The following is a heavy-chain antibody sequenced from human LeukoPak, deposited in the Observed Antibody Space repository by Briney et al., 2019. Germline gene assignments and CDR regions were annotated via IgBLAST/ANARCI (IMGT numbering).Heavy chain of an antibody. V-gene: IGHV4-4*02. CDR3: ARVPTHGGVAVAGTAPESRDAFDI. CDR1: GGSISSSNW. CDR2: IYHSGST. Sequence: PSGTLSLTCAVSGGSISSSNWWSWVRQPPGKGLEWIGEIYHSGSTNYNPSLKSRVTISVDKSKNQFSLKLSSVTAADTAVYYCARVPTHGGVAVAGTAPESRDAFDIWGQGTMVTVSS. D-gene: IGHD6-19*01. J-gene: IGHJ3*02.